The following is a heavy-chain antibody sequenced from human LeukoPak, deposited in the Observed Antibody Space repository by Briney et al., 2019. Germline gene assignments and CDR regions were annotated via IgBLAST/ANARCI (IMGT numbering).Heavy chain of an antibody. Sequence: GGSLTLSCSASGFTFSSYAMHWVRQAPGKGLEYVSAISSNGASTYYADSVKGRFTISRDNSKNTLYFQMSSLRPEDTAVYYCVKIVMAGGYFDYWGQGTLVTVPS. D-gene: IGHD3-16*01. V-gene: IGHV3-64*05. CDR3: VKIVMAGGYFDY. J-gene: IGHJ4*02. CDR1: GFTFSSYA. CDR2: ISSNGAST.